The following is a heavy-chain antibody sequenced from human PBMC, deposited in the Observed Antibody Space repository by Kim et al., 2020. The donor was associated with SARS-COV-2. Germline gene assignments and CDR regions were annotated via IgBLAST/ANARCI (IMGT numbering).Heavy chain of an antibody. Sequence: GGSLRLSCAASGFTFSSYAMHWVRQAPGKGLEWVSVISYDGSNKYYADSVKGRFTISRDNSKNTLYLQMNSLRAEDTAVYYCAREGYYGSGSYGPRYYYGMDVWGQGTTVTVSS. CDR3: AREGYYGSGSYGPRYYYGMDV. CDR2: ISYDGSNK. CDR1: GFTFSSYA. D-gene: IGHD3-10*01. V-gene: IGHV3-30*04. J-gene: IGHJ6*02.